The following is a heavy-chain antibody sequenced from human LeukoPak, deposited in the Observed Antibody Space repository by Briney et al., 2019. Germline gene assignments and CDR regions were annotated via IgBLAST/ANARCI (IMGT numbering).Heavy chain of an antibody. Sequence: GGSLRLSCAASGFTFSTYTMHWVRQAPGKGLEYVSAITGNGGSTYYANSVKGRFTISRDNSKNTLYLQMGSLRAEDMAVYYCARVIVECNWNHFDYWGQGTLVTVSS. CDR1: GFTFSTYT. CDR2: ITGNGGST. V-gene: IGHV3-64*01. CDR3: ARVIVECNWNHFDY. D-gene: IGHD1-20*01. J-gene: IGHJ4*02.